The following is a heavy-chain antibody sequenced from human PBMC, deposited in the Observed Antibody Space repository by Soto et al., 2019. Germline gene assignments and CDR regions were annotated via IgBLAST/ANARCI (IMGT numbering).Heavy chain of an antibody. CDR1: GYTFTGYY. J-gene: IGHJ6*02. V-gene: IGHV1-2*04. CDR3: ARVVDPYYYYGMDV. D-gene: IGHD2-15*01. Sequence: ASVKVSCKASGYTFTGYYMHWVRQAPGQGLEWMGWINPNSGGTNYAQKFQGWVTMTRDTSISTAYMELSRLRSDDTAVYYCARVVDPYYYYGMDVWGQGTTVTVSS. CDR2: INPNSGGT.